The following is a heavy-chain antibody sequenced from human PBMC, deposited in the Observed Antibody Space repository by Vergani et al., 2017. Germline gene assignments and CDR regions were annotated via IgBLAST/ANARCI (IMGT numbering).Heavy chain of an antibody. CDR1: GGTFSSYT. V-gene: IGHV1-69*02. J-gene: IGHJ4*02. D-gene: IGHD5-18*01. CDR3: ADVDTAMVTDY. CDR2: IIPILGIA. Sequence: QVQLVQSGAEVKKPGSSVKVSCKASGGTFSSYTISWVRQAPGQGLEWMGRIIPILGIANYAQKFQGRATITADKSTSTAYMELSSLRSEDTAVYYCADVDTAMVTDYWGQGTLVTVSS.